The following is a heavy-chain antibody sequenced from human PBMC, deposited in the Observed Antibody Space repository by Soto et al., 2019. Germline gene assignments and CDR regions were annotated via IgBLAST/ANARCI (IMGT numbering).Heavy chain of an antibody. CDR1: GYTFTGYY. V-gene: IGHV1-2*02. Sequence: ASVKVSCKASGYTFTGYYMHWVRQAPGQGLEWMGWINPNSGGTNYAQKFQGRVTMTRDTSISTAYMELSRLRSDDTAVYYCARGKAYDSVWGSYRSPLDGWGEGTLVSVSS. J-gene: IGHJ4*02. CDR2: INPNSGGT. D-gene: IGHD3-16*02. CDR3: ARGKAYDSVWGSYRSPLDG.